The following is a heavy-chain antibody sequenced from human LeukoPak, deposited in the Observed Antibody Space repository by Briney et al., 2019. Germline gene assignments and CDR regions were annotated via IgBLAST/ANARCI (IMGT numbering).Heavy chain of an antibody. CDR3: AREDYDKMTDI. CDR1: GGSISSGGYY. V-gene: IGHV4-31*03. Sequence: SETLSLTCTVSGGSISSGGYYWSWIRQHPGKGLEWIGYIYYSGSTYYNPSLKSRATISVDTSKNQFSLKLSSVTAADTAVYYCAREDYDKMTDIWGQGTMVTVSS. CDR2: IYYSGST. D-gene: IGHD3-22*01. J-gene: IGHJ3*02.